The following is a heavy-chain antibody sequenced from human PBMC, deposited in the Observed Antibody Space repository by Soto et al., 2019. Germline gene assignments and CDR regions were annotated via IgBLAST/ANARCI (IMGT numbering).Heavy chain of an antibody. CDR2: IIPIVGTA. CDR3: ARGDLRFLEIYYFDY. D-gene: IGHD3-3*01. Sequence: QVQLVQSGAEVKKPGSSGKVSCKASGGTFSSYAISWVRQAPGQGLEWMGGIIPIVGTANYAQKFQGRVTITADESTSTAYMELSSLRSEDTGVYYCARGDLRFLEIYYFDYWGQGTLVTVSS. V-gene: IGHV1-69*01. CDR1: GGTFSSYA. J-gene: IGHJ4*02.